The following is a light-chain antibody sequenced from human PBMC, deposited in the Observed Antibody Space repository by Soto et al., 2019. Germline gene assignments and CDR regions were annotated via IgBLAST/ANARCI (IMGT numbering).Light chain of an antibody. V-gene: IGKV4-1*01. Sequence: NNNLSKRLFYASINKNYLAWYQQKPRQPHKLLIYWASIRGSGVPDRFSCSGSGKEFKVCIISLEPEDFAGYFWQQYGSFITFGQGTLLEIK. CDR2: WAS. CDR3: QQYGSFIT. CDR1: KRLFYASINKNY. J-gene: IGKJ5*01.